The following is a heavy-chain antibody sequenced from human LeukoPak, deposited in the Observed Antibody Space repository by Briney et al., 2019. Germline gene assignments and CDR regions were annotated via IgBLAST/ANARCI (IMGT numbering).Heavy chain of an antibody. V-gene: IGHV4-34*01. Sequence: SETLSLTCAVYGGSFSGYYWSWIRQPPGKGLEWIGEINHSGSTNYHPSLRSRVTISVDTSKKQFSLRLSSVTAADTAVYYCARGNGDLDYWGQGTLVTVSS. CDR3: ARGNGDLDY. CDR1: GGSFSGYY. CDR2: INHSGST. D-gene: IGHD4-17*01. J-gene: IGHJ4*02.